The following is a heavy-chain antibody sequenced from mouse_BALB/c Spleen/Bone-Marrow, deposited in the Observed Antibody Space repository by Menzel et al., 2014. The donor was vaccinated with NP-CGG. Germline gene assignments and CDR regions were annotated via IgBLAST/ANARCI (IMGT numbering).Heavy chain of an antibody. CDR3: ASPSDGNPFAY. CDR2: IDPSDSET. D-gene: IGHD2-1*01. CDR1: GYSFTSYW. Sequence: QVQLQQSGPQLVRPGASVKISCEASGYSFTSYWMHWVKQRPGQGLEWTGMIDPSDSETRLNQKFKDKATLTVDKSSSTAYMRLSSPTSEDSAVYYCASPSDGNPFAYWGQGTLVTVSA. V-gene: IGHV1S126*01. J-gene: IGHJ3*01.